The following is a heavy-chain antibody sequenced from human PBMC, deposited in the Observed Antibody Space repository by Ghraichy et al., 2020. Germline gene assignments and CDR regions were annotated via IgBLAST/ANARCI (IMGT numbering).Heavy chain of an antibody. CDR3: ARAGGIGTVDY. CDR2: INQDGGET. D-gene: IGHD1-26*01. CDR1: GFTFSDAW. J-gene: IGHJ4*02. Sequence: GSLRLSCAASGFTFSDAWMSWVRQAPGQGLEWVANINQDGGETYYVDSVMGRFTISRDNAKNTLFLQMNSLRDDDTAVYYCARAGGIGTVDYWGQGTLVTVSS. V-gene: IGHV3-7*03.